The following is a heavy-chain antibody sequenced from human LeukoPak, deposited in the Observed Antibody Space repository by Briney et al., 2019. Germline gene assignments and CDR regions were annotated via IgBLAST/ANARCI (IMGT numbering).Heavy chain of an antibody. V-gene: IGHV4-59*01. CDR3: ARETYYYDSSGYYLYYFDY. CDR1: GGSISSYY. J-gene: IGHJ4*02. CDR2: IYYSGST. D-gene: IGHD3-22*01. Sequence: KPSETLSLTCTVSGGSISSYYWGWIRQPPGKGLEWIGYIYYSGSTNYNPSLKSRVTTSVDTSKNQFSLKLSSVTAADTAVYYCARETYYYDSSGYYLYYFDYWGQGTLVTVSS.